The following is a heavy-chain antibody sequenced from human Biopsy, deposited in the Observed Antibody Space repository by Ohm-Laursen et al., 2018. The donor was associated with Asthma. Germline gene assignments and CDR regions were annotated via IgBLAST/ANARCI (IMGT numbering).Heavy chain of an antibody. CDR1: GFSLSTSGVG. Sequence: TQTLTLTCSFSGFSLSTSGVGVGWIRQPPGKALDWLALTYWNADKRYSPSLKTRLTITKDTSNNQVVLTLTNVDPVDTATYYCAHFKMSTSMAFDYWGPGTVVTVSS. V-gene: IGHV2-5*01. D-gene: IGHD5-24*01. CDR2: TYWNADK. CDR3: AHFKMSTSMAFDY. J-gene: IGHJ4*02.